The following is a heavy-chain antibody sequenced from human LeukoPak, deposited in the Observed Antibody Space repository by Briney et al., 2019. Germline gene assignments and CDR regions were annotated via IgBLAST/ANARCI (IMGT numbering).Heavy chain of an antibody. Sequence: GGSLRLSCAASGFTFSSYSMNWVRQAPGKGLEWVSSISSSSSYIYYADSVKGRFTISRDNAKNSLYLQMNSLRAEDTAVYYCAKNMMPIVVVPAAAFDYWGQGTLVTVSS. D-gene: IGHD2-2*01. V-gene: IGHV3-21*04. CDR1: GFTFSSYS. J-gene: IGHJ4*02. CDR3: AKNMMPIVVVPAAAFDY. CDR2: ISSSSSYI.